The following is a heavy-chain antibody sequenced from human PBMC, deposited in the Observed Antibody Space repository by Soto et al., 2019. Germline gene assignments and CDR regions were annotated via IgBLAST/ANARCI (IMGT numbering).Heavy chain of an antibody. V-gene: IGHV3-30-3*01. CDR1: GFTFSSYA. J-gene: IGHJ2*01. CDR3: ARPWDYKFGYFDL. CDR2: ISYDGSNK. Sequence: QVQLVESGGGVVQPGRSLRLSCAASGFTFSSYAMHWVRQAPGKGLEWVAVISYDGSNKYYADSVKGRFTISRDNSKNTLYLQMNSLRAEDTAVYYCARPWDYKFGYFDLWGRGTLVTVSS. D-gene: IGHD1-7*01.